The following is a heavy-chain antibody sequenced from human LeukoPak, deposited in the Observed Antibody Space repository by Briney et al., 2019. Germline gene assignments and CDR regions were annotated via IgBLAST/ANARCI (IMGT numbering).Heavy chain of an antibody. J-gene: IGHJ4*02. V-gene: IGHV1-2*02. D-gene: IGHD3-3*01. CDR1: GYTVTRYY. CDR3: ARDPADRHFCSGYYGY. CDR2: SNPNKWGT. Sequence: VPRKPSGYTVTRYYMHGLPQAPRQGREWMAWSNPNKWGTNYAQNFQGRVTMTRDTSISTAYTEPSSLRSDGHAGYYCARDPADRHFCSGYYGYWGQGPLVRVSS.